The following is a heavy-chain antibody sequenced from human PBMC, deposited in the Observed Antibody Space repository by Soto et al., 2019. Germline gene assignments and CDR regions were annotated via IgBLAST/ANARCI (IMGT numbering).Heavy chain of an antibody. CDR3: ARGVGVAGYAFDI. D-gene: IGHD6-19*01. J-gene: IGHJ3*02. CDR2: IYSAVST. CDR1: GITVSSND. V-gene: IGHV3-53*01. Sequence: GRFLRPSCVASGITVSSNDMNGVRQAQGKGLEWVSVIYSAVSTYYAAAVKRRLTISRDNSKNTLYLQMNLLRAEDTAVYYCARGVGVAGYAFDIWGQATMVTVSS.